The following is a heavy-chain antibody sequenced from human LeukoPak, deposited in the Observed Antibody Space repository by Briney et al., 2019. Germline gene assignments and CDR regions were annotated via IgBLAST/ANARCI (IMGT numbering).Heavy chain of an antibody. CDR2: INPSGGST. J-gene: IGHJ4*02. Sequence: ASVKVSCKASGYTFTSYYMHWVRQAPGQGLEWMGIINPSGGSTSYAQKFQGRVTMTRDTSTSTVYMELSSLRSEDTAVYYCARTQSYGSGSYYKSPRYFDYWGQGTLVTVSS. D-gene: IGHD3-10*01. CDR1: GYTFTSYY. V-gene: IGHV1-46*01. CDR3: ARTQSYGSGSYYKSPRYFDY.